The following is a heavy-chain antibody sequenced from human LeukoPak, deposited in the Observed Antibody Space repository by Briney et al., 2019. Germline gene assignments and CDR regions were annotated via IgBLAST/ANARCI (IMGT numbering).Heavy chain of an antibody. CDR1: GFTFSDHE. Sequence: GGSLRLSCATSGFTFSDHEMNWVRQAPGKGLEWVAYTSRGGSDISYADSVKGRFTISTDNANSSLYLQMNSLRAEDTAVYFCLRARRIRLENFFDYWGQGTLVTVSS. J-gene: IGHJ4*02. V-gene: IGHV3-48*03. CDR2: TSRGGSDI. D-gene: IGHD5-18*01. CDR3: LRARRIRLENFFDY.